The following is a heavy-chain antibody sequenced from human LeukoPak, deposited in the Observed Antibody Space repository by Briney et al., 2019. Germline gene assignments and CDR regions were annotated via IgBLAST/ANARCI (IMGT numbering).Heavy chain of an antibody. J-gene: IGHJ4*02. CDR3: AKDRGSYDQYFDY. CDR2: ISASASII. D-gene: IGHD1-26*01. CDR1: GFTFNNYD. Sequence: PGGSLRLSCAASGFTFNNYDMIWVRQAPGKGLEWVSYISASASIIYYADSVKGRFTISRDNAKNSLYLQMNSLTAEDTAVYYCAKDRGSYDQYFDYWGQGTLVTVSS. V-gene: IGHV3-48*03.